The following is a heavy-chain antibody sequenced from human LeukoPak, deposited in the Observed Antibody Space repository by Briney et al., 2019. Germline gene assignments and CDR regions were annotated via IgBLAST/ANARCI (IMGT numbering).Heavy chain of an antibody. CDR1: GFTFSSYS. CDR2: ITSSSSYI. V-gene: IGHV3-21*01. Sequence: GGSLRFSCAASGFTFSSYSMNWVRQAPGKGLEWVSSITSSSSYIYYADSVKGRFTISRDNAKNPLYLQMNSLRAEDTAVYYCVAATKSDYWGQGTLVTVSS. CDR3: VAATKSDY. D-gene: IGHD6-25*01. J-gene: IGHJ4*02.